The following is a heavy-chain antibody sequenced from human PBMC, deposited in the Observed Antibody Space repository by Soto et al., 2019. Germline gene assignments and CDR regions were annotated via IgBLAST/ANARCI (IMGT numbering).Heavy chain of an antibody. CDR3: ATGVKGGYYVDV. CDR1: GLPFSSYW. Sequence: EVQLVESGGGSVQPGESLRLSCAASGLPFSSYWIHWVRQAPGKGLMWVSRIKYYGTITNYADSFKGRFTISRVNAKNTVYLQMNRLRVEDTAVYHCATGVKGGYYVDVWGKGTTVTVSS. J-gene: IGHJ6*03. D-gene: IGHD6-13*01. V-gene: IGHV3-74*01. CDR2: IKYYGTIT.